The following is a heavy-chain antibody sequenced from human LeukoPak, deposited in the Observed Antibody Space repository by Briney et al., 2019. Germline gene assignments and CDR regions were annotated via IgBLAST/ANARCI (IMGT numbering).Heavy chain of an antibody. J-gene: IGHJ4*02. V-gene: IGHV4-59*08. CDR3: ARRASGSYPDYFDY. CDR1: GGSSSSYY. Sequence: SETLSLTCIISGGSSSSYYWSWIRQPPGKGLEWIGYIHYSGSTNYNPSLRSRATISLDTSKSQVSLKLTSVTAADTAVYYCARRASGSYPDYFDYWGQGTLVTVSS. CDR2: IHYSGST. D-gene: IGHD1-26*01.